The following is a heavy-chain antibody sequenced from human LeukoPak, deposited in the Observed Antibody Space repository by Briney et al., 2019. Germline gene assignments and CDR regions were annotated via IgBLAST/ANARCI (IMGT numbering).Heavy chain of an antibody. J-gene: IGHJ6*02. Sequence: GGSLRLSCAASGFTFSSYSMNWVRQAPGKGREWGSSISIGSSYIYYADSVKGRFTISRDNAKNSLYLQMNSLRAEDTAMYYCARGLRIAAARQILYGMDAWGQGTTVTVSS. CDR1: GFTFSSYS. D-gene: IGHD6-13*01. CDR3: ARGLRIAAARQILYGMDA. CDR2: ISIGSSYI. V-gene: IGHV3-21*01.